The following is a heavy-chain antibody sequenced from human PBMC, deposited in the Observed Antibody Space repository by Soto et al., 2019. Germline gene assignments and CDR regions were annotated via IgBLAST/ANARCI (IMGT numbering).Heavy chain of an antibody. CDR3: ARYLDGNAFDI. CDR1: GDSVSSNSAA. V-gene: IGHV6-1*01. D-gene: IGHD3-9*01. CDR2: TYHRSKWYN. Sequence: SQTLSLTCAISGDSVSSNSAAWNWTRHSPSRGLEWVGRTYHRSKWYNDYAVSVKSRITINRDTSKNQFSLQLISVTPDDTAVYYCARYLDGNAFDIWGQGTMVTVSS. J-gene: IGHJ3*02.